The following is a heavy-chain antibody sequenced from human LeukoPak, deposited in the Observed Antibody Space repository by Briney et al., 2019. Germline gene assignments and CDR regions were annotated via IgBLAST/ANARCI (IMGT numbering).Heavy chain of an antibody. CDR3: ARYGVGTGMAWFDP. D-gene: IGHD2-8*01. J-gene: IGHJ5*02. Sequence: SETLSLTCTVSGGSISNYYWSWIRQPAGKGLEWIGRIYTTGTTNYNPNYNPSLKSRVTMSVDTSKNQFSLKLSSVTAADTAVYYCARYGVGTGMAWFDPWGQGTLVTVSS. CDR1: GGSISNYY. CDR2: IYTTGTTNYNP. V-gene: IGHV4-4*07.